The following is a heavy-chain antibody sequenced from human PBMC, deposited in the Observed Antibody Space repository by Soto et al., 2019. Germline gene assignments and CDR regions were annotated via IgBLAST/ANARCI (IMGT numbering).Heavy chain of an antibody. Sequence: EVQRVESGGGLVQPGGSLRLSCAASGFTFSSYWTHWVRQAPGKGLVWVSRINSDGSSTSYADSVKGRFTISRDNAKNTLYLQMNSLRAEDTAVYYCARDGELLWFGELLSFFDYWGQGTLVTVSS. CDR2: INSDGSST. CDR1: GFTFSSYW. D-gene: IGHD3-10*01. J-gene: IGHJ4*02. CDR3: ARDGELLWFGELLSFFDY. V-gene: IGHV3-74*01.